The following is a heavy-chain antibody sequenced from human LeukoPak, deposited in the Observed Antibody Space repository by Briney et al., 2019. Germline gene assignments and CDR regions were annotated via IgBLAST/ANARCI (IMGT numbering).Heavy chain of an antibody. D-gene: IGHD1-26*01. V-gene: IGHV4-59*01. CDR2: IYNSGST. J-gene: IGHJ4*02. CDR1: GGSISSYY. CDR3: AREVGANFDY. Sequence: PSETLSLTCTVSGGSISSYYWSWIRQPPGKGLEWIGYIYNSGSTNYNPSLKSRVTISVDTSKNQFSLKLSSVTAADTAVYYCAREVGANFDYWGQGTLVTVSS.